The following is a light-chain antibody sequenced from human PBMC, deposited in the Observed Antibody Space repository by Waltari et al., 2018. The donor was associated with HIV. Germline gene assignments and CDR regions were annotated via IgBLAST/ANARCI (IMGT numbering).Light chain of an antibody. CDR3: LQHDNFPLA. V-gene: IGKV5-2*01. CDR1: QDNDDD. Sequence: ETTPTQSPAFSSATPGNKVKISCKASQDNDDDMNWYQQKTGEAALFLVREATSLVPGIAPRISGSGYGTDFTLTINYIESEDAAYYFCLQHDNFPLAFGGGTKVEIK. CDR2: EAT. J-gene: IGKJ4*01.